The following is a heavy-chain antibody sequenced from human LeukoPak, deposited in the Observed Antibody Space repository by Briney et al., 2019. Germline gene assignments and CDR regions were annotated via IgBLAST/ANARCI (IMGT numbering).Heavy chain of an antibody. CDR2: IYRNGRT. V-gene: IGHV4-30-2*01. D-gene: IGHD3-9*01. CDR3: ARGLSYNTVTRYYSRHYFDS. CDR1: GGSISSGDYS. Sequence: SETLSLTCSVSGGSISSGDYSWSWIGQGPGKGLEWIGYIYRNGRTFYNPSLKSRVTISVDRSKSQFSLRLSSVTAADTAVYYCARGLSYNTVTRYYSRHYFDSWGPGTLVTVFS. J-gene: IGHJ4*02.